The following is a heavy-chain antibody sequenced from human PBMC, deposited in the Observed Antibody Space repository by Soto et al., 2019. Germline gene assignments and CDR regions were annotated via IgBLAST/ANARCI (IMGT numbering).Heavy chain of an antibody. D-gene: IGHD6-19*01. CDR3: AREAVAGTHWFDP. J-gene: IGHJ5*02. CDR2: ISYDGSNK. CDR1: GFTFSSYA. V-gene: IGHV3-30-3*01. Sequence: GGSLRLSCAASGFTFSSYAMHWVRQAPGKGLEWVAVISYDGSNKYYADSVKGRFTISRDNSKNTLYLQMNSLRAEDTAVYYCAREAVAGTHWFDPWGQGTLVTVSS.